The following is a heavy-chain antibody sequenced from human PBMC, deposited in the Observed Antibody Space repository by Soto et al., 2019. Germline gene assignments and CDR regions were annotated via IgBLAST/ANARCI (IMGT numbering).Heavy chain of an antibody. Sequence: QIQLVQSGAEVKQPGASVKVSCKASGYTFTTYGINWVRQAPGQGLEWLGYVSSWNGITNYAQNFQGRVTMTRDTSTTTAYMELRSLRSDDTAVYYCVKFISGSYQGGFDYWGQGTLVTVSS. CDR3: VKFISGSYQGGFDY. D-gene: IGHD1-26*01. J-gene: IGHJ4*02. CDR1: GYTFTTYG. V-gene: IGHV1-18*01. CDR2: VSSWNGIT.